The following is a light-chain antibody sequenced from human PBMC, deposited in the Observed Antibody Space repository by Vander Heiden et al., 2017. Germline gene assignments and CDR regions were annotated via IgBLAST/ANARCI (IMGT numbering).Light chain of an antibody. CDR2: GAS. Sequence: EIVLTQSPGTLSLSPGERATLSCRASQSVGSNLAWYQQKPGQAPRLLIYGASNRATGIPARFSGSGSGTDFTLTISSLEPEHFAVYYCQHVGSSFTFGHGTKVDIK. CDR1: QSVGSN. V-gene: IGKV3-20*01. J-gene: IGKJ3*01. CDR3: QHVGSSFT.